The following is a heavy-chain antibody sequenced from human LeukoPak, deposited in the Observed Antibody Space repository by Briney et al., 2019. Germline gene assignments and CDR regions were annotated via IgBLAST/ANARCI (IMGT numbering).Heavy chain of an antibody. V-gene: IGHV3-7*03. CDR2: IKQGGGER. CDR3: ARGPNYGARTDYLDY. CDR1: GFTFSRHW. J-gene: IGHJ4*02. Sequence: GGSLRLSCAASGFTFSRHWMNWVRQAPGKGLEWVANIKQGGGERNYVDSVKGRFTFSRDDAMNSLYLQMNSLRVEDTAIYYCARGPNYGARTDYLDYWGLGTLVTVSS. D-gene: IGHD4-17*01.